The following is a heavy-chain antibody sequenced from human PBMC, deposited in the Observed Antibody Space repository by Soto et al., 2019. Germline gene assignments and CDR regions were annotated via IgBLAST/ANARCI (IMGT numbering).Heavy chain of an antibody. CDR3: ARPALRNYYYGMDV. D-gene: IGHD3-16*01. J-gene: IGHJ6*02. CDR1: GGSISSSSYY. Sequence: PSETLSLTSTVSGGSISSSSYYWGWIRQPPGKGLEWIGSIYYSGSTYYNPSLKSRVTISVDTSKNQFSLKLSSVTAADTAVYYCARPALRNYYYGMDVWGQGTTVTVSS. V-gene: IGHV4-39*01. CDR2: IYYSGST.